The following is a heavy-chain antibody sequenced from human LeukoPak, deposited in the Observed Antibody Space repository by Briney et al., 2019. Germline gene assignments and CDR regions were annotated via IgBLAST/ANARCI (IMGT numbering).Heavy chain of an antibody. CDR3: ARVKIMELPVPVPDWFDP. CDR2: IYYSGST. CDR1: GGSISTFY. Sequence: SETLSLTCTVSGGSISTFYWSWIRQPPGKGLEWIGYIYYSGSTNYNPSLKSRLTISVDTSKNQFSLKLSSVTAADTAVYYCARVKIMELPVPVPDWFDPWGQGTLVTVSS. V-gene: IGHV4-59*12. J-gene: IGHJ5*02. D-gene: IGHD1-26*01.